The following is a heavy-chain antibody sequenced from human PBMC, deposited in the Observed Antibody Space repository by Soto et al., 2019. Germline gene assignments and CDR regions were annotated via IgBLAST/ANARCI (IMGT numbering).Heavy chain of an antibody. V-gene: IGHV1-18*01. CDR3: AREGYYYGSGSYSPPRYDGMDV. CDR1: GYTFTNYG. Sequence: QIQLVQSGAEVKKAGASVKVSCKASGYTFTNYGISWVRQALGQGLEWMGWISAYNDNTNYAQKFQGRVTLTTDTSTRTAYMELRSLTSADTAVYYCAREGYYYGSGSYSPPRYDGMDVWGQGTTVTVFS. J-gene: IGHJ6*02. CDR2: ISAYNDNT. D-gene: IGHD3-10*01.